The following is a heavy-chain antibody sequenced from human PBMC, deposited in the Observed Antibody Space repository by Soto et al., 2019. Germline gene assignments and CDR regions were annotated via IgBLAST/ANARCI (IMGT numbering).Heavy chain of an antibody. Sequence: GGSLRLSCAASGFTFSSYEMNWVRQAPGKGLEWVSYVSSSGSTIYYADSVKGRFTISRDNAKNSLYLQMNSLRAEDTAVYYCARVLTLGRYYDFWSGYSDAFDIWGQGTMVTVSS. CDR3: ARVLTLGRYYDFWSGYSDAFDI. CDR1: GFTFSSYE. V-gene: IGHV3-48*03. CDR2: VSSSGSTI. J-gene: IGHJ3*02. D-gene: IGHD3-3*01.